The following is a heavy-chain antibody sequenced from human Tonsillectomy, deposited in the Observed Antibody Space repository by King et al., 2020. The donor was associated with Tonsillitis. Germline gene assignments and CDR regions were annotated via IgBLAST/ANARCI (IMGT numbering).Heavy chain of an antibody. CDR2: INPNSGGT. CDR1: GYTFTGYY. Sequence: QLVQSGAEVKKPGASVKVSCKASGYTFTGYYMHWVRQAPGQGLEWMGWINPNSGGTNYAQKFQGRVTMTRDTSISTAYMELSRLRSDDTAVYYCARDLKEQLVGNYYYYYMDVWDKGTTVTVSS. V-gene: IGHV1-2*02. CDR3: ARDLKEQLVGNYYYYYMDV. J-gene: IGHJ6*03. D-gene: IGHD6-6*01.